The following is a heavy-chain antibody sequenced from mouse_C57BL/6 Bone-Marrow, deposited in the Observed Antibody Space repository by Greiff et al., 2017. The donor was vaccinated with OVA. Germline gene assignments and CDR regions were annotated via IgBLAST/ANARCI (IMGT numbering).Heavy chain of an antibody. Sequence: EVQLQQSVAELVRPGASVKLSCTASGFNIKNTYMHWVKQRPEQGLEWIGRIDPANGNTKYAPKFQGKATITADTSSNTAYLQLSSLTSEDTAIYYCANLASYYDGSSFYYFDYWGQGTTLTVSS. V-gene: IGHV14-3*01. J-gene: IGHJ2*01. CDR3: ANLASYYDGSSFYYFDY. CDR1: GFNIKNTY. CDR2: IDPANGNT. D-gene: IGHD1-1*01.